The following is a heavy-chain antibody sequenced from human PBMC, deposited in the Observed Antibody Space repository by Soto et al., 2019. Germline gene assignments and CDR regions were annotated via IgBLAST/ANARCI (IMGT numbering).Heavy chain of an antibody. J-gene: IGHJ6*02. CDR1: GFTFSSYS. V-gene: IGHV3-23*01. CDR2: FRTSGDGGTT. Sequence: VGSLRLSCAASGFTFSSYSMSWVRQAPGKGLEWVSGFRTSGDGGTTYYADSVKGRFTISRGNAENSLYLQMNSLRPEDTALYYCARGHHSKDVWGQGATVTAP. CDR3: ARGHHSKDV.